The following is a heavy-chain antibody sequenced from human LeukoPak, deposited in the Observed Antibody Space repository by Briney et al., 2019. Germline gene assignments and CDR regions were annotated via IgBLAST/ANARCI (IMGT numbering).Heavy chain of an antibody. CDR1: GYSFTSYW. J-gene: IGHJ3*02. D-gene: IGHD2-8*02. Sequence: GESLTFSCKGSGYSFTSYWIGWVGPMTGQGLEWMMIIYHGDTASSYSPSFEGQVTTSADKSISTAYLQWSSLKASDTAMYYCARHISLVAPDGFDIWGQGTMVTVSS. CDR2: IYHGDTAS. CDR3: ARHISLVAPDGFDI. V-gene: IGHV5-51*01.